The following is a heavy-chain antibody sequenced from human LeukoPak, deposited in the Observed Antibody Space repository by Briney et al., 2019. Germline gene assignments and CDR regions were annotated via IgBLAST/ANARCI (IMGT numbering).Heavy chain of an antibody. V-gene: IGHV3-9*01. CDR1: GFTFDDYA. Sequence: GGSLRLSCAASGFTFDDYAMHWVRHAPGKGLEWVSGISWNSGSIGYADSVKGRFAISRDNAKNSLYLQMNSLGAEDTALYYCARTYYYGSGSYYGAFDIWGQGTMVTVSS. CDR2: ISWNSGSI. J-gene: IGHJ3*02. D-gene: IGHD3-10*01. CDR3: ARTYYYGSGSYYGAFDI.